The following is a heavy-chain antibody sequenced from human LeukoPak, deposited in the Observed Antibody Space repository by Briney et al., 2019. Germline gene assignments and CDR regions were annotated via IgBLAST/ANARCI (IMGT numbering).Heavy chain of an antibody. CDR2: IRSSGSTI. V-gene: IGHV3-48*03. CDR1: GFTFSSYE. J-gene: IGHJ4*02. Sequence: PGGSLRLSCAPSGFTFSSYEMNWARQATGKGLEWVSYIRSSGSTIYYADSVQGRFTISRDNAQNSLYLQMSSLRAEDTAVYYCARNVYNFDYWGQGPLVTVSS. CDR3: ARNVYNFDY. D-gene: IGHD3-10*02.